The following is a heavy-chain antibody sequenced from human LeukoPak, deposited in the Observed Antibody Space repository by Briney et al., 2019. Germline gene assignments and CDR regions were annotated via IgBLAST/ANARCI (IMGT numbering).Heavy chain of an antibody. Sequence: GGSLRLSCAASGFTFSSYSMNWVRQAPGPGLEWGSSISSSSSYIYYADSVEGRFTISRDNAKNSLYLQMNSLRAADTAVYSCARGHRGSNAFDIWGQGTMVTVSS. D-gene: IGHD3-10*01. CDR3: ARGHRGSNAFDI. CDR1: GFTFSSYS. CDR2: ISSSSSYI. J-gene: IGHJ3*02. V-gene: IGHV3-21*01.